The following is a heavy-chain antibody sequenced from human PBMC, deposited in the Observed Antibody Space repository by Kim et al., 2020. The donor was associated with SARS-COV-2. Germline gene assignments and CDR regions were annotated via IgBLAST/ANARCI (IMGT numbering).Heavy chain of an antibody. CDR3: ARGHYDTRGYSNPFDP. J-gene: IGHJ5*02. Sequence: SETLSLTCTVSGGSIHSYYWSWIRQSPGKGLEWIEYIYYSGGTNYNPSLKSRVTISVDTSKNPFSLKLASVTAADTAVYYCARGHYDTRGYSNPFDPWGQGTLVTVSA. D-gene: IGHD3-22*01. V-gene: IGHV4-59*13. CDR2: IYYSGGT. CDR1: GGSIHSYY.